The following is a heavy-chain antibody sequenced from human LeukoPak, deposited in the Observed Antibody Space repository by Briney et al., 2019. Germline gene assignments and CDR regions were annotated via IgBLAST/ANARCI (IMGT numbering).Heavy chain of an antibody. V-gene: IGHV3-48*03. CDR1: GFTFSSYE. CDR3: ARDRWFDP. CDR2: ISSSGSTS. J-gene: IGHJ5*02. Sequence: GGSLRLSCAASGFTFSSYEMNWVRQAPGKGLEWVSYISSSGSTSYYADSVKGRFTISRDNAKNSLYLQMNSLRAEDTAVYYCARDRWFDPWGQGTLVTVSS.